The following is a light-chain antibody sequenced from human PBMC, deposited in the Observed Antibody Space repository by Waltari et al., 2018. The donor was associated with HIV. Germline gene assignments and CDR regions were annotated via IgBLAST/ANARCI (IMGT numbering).Light chain of an antibody. CDR1: SRDVGGYKY. CDR3: SSYRDSSTLVV. CDR2: EVS. V-gene: IGLV2-14*01. J-gene: IGLJ1*01. Sequence: QSALTQPASVSGSPGQSITISCTGSSRDVGGYKYVSWYQQHPAKAPKLMIYEVSNRPSGVSNRFSGSKSGNTASLTISGLQAEDEADYYCSSYRDSSTLVVFGTGTKVTVL.